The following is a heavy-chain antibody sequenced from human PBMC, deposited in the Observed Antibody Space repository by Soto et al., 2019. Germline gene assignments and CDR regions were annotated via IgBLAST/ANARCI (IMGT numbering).Heavy chain of an antibody. V-gene: IGHV1-3*01. D-gene: IGHD3-16*01. Sequence: QVQLVQSGAEVKKPGASVKVSCKASGYTFTSYAMHWVRQAPGQRLEWMGWINAGNGNTQYSQKFQGRVTIPRDTSASTAYMELSSLRSEDTAVYYCARGGPRRSFDYWGQGTLVTVSS. J-gene: IGHJ4*02. CDR1: GYTFTSYA. CDR2: INAGNGNT. CDR3: ARGGPRRSFDY.